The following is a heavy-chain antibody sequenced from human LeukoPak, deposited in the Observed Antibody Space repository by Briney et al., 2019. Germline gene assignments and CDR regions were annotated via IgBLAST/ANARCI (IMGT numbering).Heavy chain of an antibody. Sequence: ASVKVSCKASGYTFTGYYMHWVRQAPGQGLEWMGWINPNSGGTNYAQKFQGRVTMTRDTSISTAYMELSRLRSDDTAVYYCARGDSSGYYYYCYMDVWGKGTTVTISS. D-gene: IGHD3-22*01. J-gene: IGHJ6*03. CDR1: GYTFTGYY. V-gene: IGHV1-2*02. CDR3: ARGDSSGYYYYCYMDV. CDR2: INPNSGGT.